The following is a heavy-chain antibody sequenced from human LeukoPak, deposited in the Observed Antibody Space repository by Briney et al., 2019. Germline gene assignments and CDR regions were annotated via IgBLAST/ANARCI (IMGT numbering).Heavy chain of an antibody. CDR1: GVTFSSYS. Sequence: GVLRLSCGASGVTFSSYSMNWGRPAPGEGLGWVSSISSSSSYIYYADSVKGRFTISRDNAKNSLYLQMNSLRAEDTAVYYCARETHYDILTGYFFDYWGQGTLVTVSS. CDR2: ISSSSSYI. V-gene: IGHV3-21*01. J-gene: IGHJ4*02. D-gene: IGHD3-9*01. CDR3: ARETHYDILTGYFFDY.